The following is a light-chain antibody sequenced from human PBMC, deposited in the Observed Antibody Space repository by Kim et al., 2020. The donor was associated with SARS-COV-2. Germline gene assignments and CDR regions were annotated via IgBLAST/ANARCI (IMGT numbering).Light chain of an antibody. CDR1: QSVSSN. CDR2: GAS. J-gene: IGKJ1*01. Sequence: EIVMTQSPATLSVSPGERATLSCRASQSVSSNLAWYQQKPGQAPRLLIYGASTRATGIPARFSGSGSGTEFTPTISRLQSEDFAVYYCQQYNNWPQPFGQGTKLEI. V-gene: IGKV3-15*01. CDR3: QQYNNWPQP.